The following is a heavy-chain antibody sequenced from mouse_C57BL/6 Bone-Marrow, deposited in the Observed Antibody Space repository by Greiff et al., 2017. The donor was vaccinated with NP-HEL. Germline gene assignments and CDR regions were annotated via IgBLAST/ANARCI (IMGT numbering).Heavy chain of an antibody. CDR3: ARYIGVYGDYAMDY. CDR1: GFTFTDYY. J-gene: IGHJ4*01. D-gene: IGHD1-1*01. Sequence: EVQLVESGGGLVQPGGSLSLSCAASGFTFTDYYMSWVRQPPGTALEWLGFIRNKANGYTTESRASVKGRFTISRYNYKSILYLQMKALRAEDSATYYCARYIGVYGDYAMDYWGQGTSVTVSS. V-gene: IGHV7-3*01. CDR2: IRNKANGYTT.